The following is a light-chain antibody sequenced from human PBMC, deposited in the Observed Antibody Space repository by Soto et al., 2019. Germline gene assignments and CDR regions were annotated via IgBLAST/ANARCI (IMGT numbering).Light chain of an antibody. CDR2: DVS. Sequence: QSALTQPASVSGSPGQSITISCTGTSSDVGGYTYISWYQQHPGKAPKLMIYDVSNRPSGVSNRFSGSKSGNTASLTISGLQAEDEADYYCSSYTSSSVVFGEGTKLTVL. CDR3: SSYTSSSVV. CDR1: SSDVGGYTY. J-gene: IGLJ2*01. V-gene: IGLV2-14*01.